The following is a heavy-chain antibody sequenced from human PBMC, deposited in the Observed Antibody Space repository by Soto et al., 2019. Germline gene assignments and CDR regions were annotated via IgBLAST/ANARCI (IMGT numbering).Heavy chain of an antibody. V-gene: IGHV1-69*02. CDR3: ARGPVVVVPDDMFTRHNWFDP. CDR2: IIPILDMA. J-gene: IGHJ5*02. Sequence: ASVKVSCKASGGTFSSYSITWVRQAPGQGLEWMGKIIPILDMANYAQKFQGRVTITADKSTSIAYMELNSLRSEDTAVYYCARGPVVVVPDDMFTRHNWFDPWGQGTRVTVSS. D-gene: IGHD2-2*01. CDR1: GGTFSSYS.